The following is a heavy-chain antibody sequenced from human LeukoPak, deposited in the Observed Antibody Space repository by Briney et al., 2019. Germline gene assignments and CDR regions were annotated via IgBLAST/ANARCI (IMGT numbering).Heavy chain of an antibody. CDR1: GFTFSSYS. CDR3: ARGTAMVAFDY. D-gene: IGHD5-18*01. CDR2: ISSSSYI. J-gene: IGHJ4*02. V-gene: IGHV3-21*01. Sequence: PGGSLRLSCAASGFTFSSYSMNWVRQAPGKGLEWVSSISSSSYIYYADSVKGRFTISRDNAKNSLYLQMNSLRAEDTAVYYCARGTAMVAFDYWGQGTLVTVSS.